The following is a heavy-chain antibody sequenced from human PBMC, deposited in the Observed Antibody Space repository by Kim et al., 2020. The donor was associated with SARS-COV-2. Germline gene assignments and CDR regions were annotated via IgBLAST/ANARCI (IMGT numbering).Heavy chain of an antibody. V-gene: IGHV4-59*08. Sequence: SETLSLTCTVSGGSISSYYWSWIRQPPGKGLEWIGYIYYSGSTNYNPSLKSRVTISIDTSKTQFSLKLGSVTAADTAMYYCARQQGYCSGGSCPYYYMDVLGKGTTVSVSS. J-gene: IGHJ6*03. CDR2: IYYSGST. CDR3: ARQQGYCSGGSCPYYYMDV. D-gene: IGHD2-15*01. CDR1: GGSISSYY.